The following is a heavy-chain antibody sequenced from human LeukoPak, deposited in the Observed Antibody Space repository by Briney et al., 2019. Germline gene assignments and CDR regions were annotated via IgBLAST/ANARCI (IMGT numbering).Heavy chain of an antibody. Sequence: ASVEVSCKASGGTFSSYAISWVRQAPGQGLEWMGGIIPIFGTANYAQKFQGRVTITTDESTSTAYMELSSLRSEDTAAYYCARSGPVGCSSTSCWRYYYYYMDVWGKGTTVTVSS. CDR3: ARSGPVGCSSTSCWRYYYYYMDV. V-gene: IGHV1-69*05. CDR2: IIPIFGTA. J-gene: IGHJ6*03. D-gene: IGHD2-2*01. CDR1: GGTFSSYA.